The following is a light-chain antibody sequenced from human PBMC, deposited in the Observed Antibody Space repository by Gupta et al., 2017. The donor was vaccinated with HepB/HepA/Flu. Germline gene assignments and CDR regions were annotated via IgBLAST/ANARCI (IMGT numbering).Light chain of an antibody. CDR2: GAS. Sequence: EIVLTQSPGTLSLSPGERVTLSCGASQSVRSSYLAWYQQKPGQAPRLLIYGASSRDTGIPDRFSDSGSGTDFTLAISRLEPGDFAVYYCQQDGSSPFTFGGGTKVEIK. J-gene: IGKJ4*01. CDR1: QSVRSSY. V-gene: IGKV3-20*01. CDR3: QQDGSSPFT.